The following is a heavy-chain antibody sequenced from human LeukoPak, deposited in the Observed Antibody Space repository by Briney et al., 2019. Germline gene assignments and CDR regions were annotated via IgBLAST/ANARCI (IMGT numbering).Heavy chain of an antibody. V-gene: IGHV4-39*07. Sequence: PSETLSLTCTVSGGSISSSSYYWGWIRQPPGKGLECIGSISYTGSTYYNPSLKSRVTISVDTSKNQFSLKLSSVTAADTAVYYCARRGARKYFDYWGQGTLVTVSS. CDR1: GGSISSSSYY. CDR2: ISYTGST. CDR3: ARRGARKYFDY. D-gene: IGHD3-10*01. J-gene: IGHJ4*02.